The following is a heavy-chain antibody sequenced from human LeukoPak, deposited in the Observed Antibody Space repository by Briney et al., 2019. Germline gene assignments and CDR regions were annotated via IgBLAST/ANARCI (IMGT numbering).Heavy chain of an antibody. Sequence: GASVKVSFKASRYTFTSYGISWVRQAPGQGLDWMGWITAYNGNTNYAQMLQGRVTMTTDTSTSTAYMELRSLRSDDTAVYYCARGLDTAMVTSFDYWGQGTLVTVSS. CDR3: ARGLDTAMVTSFDY. CDR1: RYTFTSYG. CDR2: ITAYNGNT. D-gene: IGHD5-18*01. J-gene: IGHJ4*02. V-gene: IGHV1-18*01.